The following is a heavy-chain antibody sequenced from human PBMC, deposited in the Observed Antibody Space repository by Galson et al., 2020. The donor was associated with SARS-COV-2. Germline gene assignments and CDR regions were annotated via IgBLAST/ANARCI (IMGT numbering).Heavy chain of an antibody. CDR3: AGCQGVYYYYGMDV. Sequence: GESLKISCAASGFTFSSYGMHWVRQAPGKGLEWVAVIWYDGSNKYYADSVKGRFTISRDNSKNTLYLQMNSLRAEDTAVYYCAGCQGVYYYYGMDVWGQGTTVTVSS. J-gene: IGHJ6*02. CDR1: GFTFSSYG. CDR2: IWYDGSNK. V-gene: IGHV3-33*01. D-gene: IGHD3-16*01.